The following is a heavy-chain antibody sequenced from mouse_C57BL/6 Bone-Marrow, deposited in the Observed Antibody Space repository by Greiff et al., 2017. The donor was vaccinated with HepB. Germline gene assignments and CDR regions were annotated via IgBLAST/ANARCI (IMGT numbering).Heavy chain of an antibody. J-gene: IGHJ3*01. D-gene: IGHD1-1*01. Sequence: QVTLKACGPGILQPSQTLSLTCSFSGFSLSTFGMGVVWIRQPSGKVLEWLAPIWWDDDKYYNPALKSRLTISKDTSQNQVFLKIANVDTADTATYYCARIVEIPYYYGSEAYWGQGTLVTVSA. V-gene: IGHV8-8*01. CDR1: GFSLSTFGMG. CDR2: IWWDDDK. CDR3: ARIVEIPYYYGSEAY.